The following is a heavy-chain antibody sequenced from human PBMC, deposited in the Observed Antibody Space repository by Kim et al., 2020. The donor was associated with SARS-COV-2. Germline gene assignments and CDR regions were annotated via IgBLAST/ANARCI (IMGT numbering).Heavy chain of an antibody. CDR3: ARGMRGLFDY. CDR1: GFSGFTFSDSY. D-gene: IGHD1-26*01. CDR2: ISSGNTFT. J-gene: IGHJ4*02. Sequence: GGSLRLSCAASGFSGFTFSDSYMSWIRQAPGRGLEWISYISSGNTFTNYTDSVKGRFTVSRDNTTNSLFLQMNSLRIEDTAVYYCARGMRGLFDYWGQGLLVTVSS. V-gene: IGHV3-11*05.